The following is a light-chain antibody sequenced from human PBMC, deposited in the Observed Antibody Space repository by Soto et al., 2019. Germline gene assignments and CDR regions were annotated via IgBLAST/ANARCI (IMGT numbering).Light chain of an antibody. CDR2: GAS. V-gene: IGKV3-20*01. CDR1: QSVSSSY. Sequence: EMVLTQSPGPLSLSPGERATLSCRASQSVSSSYLDWYQQKPGQAPRLLIYGASSRATGIPDRFSGSGSGTDFTRTISRLEPEDFAVYYCQQYCSSPITFGQGTRLEIK. CDR3: QQYCSSPIT. J-gene: IGKJ5*01.